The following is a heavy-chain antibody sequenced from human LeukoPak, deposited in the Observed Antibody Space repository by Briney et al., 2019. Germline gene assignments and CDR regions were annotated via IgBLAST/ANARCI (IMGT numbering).Heavy chain of an antibody. CDR2: ISSNSDNT. J-gene: IGHJ4*02. Sequence: ASVKVSCKATGYTFNSYCMSWVRQAPGQGLEWMGWISSNSDNTNYAQKLQGRVTMTTDTSTSTAYMEMRSLRSDDTALYFCERDWASIDVIAYYCGQGTLVTVSS. V-gene: IGHV1-18*01. CDR3: ERDWASIDVIAYY. D-gene: IGHD2-21*01. CDR1: GYTFNSYC.